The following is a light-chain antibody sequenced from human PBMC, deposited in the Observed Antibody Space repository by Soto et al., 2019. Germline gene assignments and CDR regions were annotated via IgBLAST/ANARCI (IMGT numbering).Light chain of an antibody. CDR2: EGS. CDR1: SSDVGSYNL. CDR3: CSLSGSSSYV. J-gene: IGLJ1*01. Sequence: HSALTQPASVSGSPGQSITISCTGTSSDVGSYNLVSWYQQKPGKGPKLMIFEGSKRPSGVSNRFSGSKSGNTASLTISGLQAEDEADYYCCSLSGSSSYVFGTGTKVTVL. V-gene: IGLV2-23*01.